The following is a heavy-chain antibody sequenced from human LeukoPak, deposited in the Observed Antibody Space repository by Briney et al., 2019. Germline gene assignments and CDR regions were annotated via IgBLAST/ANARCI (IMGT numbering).Heavy chain of an antibody. CDR1: GFTFDDYG. V-gene: IGHV3-20*04. CDR3: ARGGGAGYNAYYFDY. J-gene: IGHJ4*02. Sequence: GGSLRLSCAASGFTFDDYGMSWVRQAPGKGLEWVSGINWNGGSTGYADSVKGRFTISRDSAKNSLYLQMNSLRAEDTALYYCARGGGAGYNAYYFDYWGQGTLVTVSS. CDR2: INWNGGST. D-gene: IGHD5-24*01.